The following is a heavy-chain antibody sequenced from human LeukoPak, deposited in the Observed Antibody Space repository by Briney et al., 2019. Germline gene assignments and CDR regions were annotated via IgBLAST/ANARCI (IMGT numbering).Heavy chain of an antibody. CDR1: GNSFTSNW. CDR2: IYPGDSDT. D-gene: IGHD6-13*01. CDR3: ARREDSSSWYYFDS. Sequence: GESLKISCKVSGNSFTSNWIGWVRQMPGKGLEWMGIIYPGDSDTRYSPSFQGQVTISADKSISTAYLQWSSLKASDTAMYYCARREDSSSWYYFDSWGQGTLVTVSS. J-gene: IGHJ4*02. V-gene: IGHV5-51*01.